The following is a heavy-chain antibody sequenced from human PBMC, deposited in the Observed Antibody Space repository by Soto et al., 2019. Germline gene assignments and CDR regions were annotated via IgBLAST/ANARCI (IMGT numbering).Heavy chain of an antibody. CDR2: ITSRSDHI. CDR3: ARVDCSGGTCYSVY. D-gene: IGHD6-19*01. J-gene: IGHJ4*02. CDR1: GFTFSDYS. Sequence: GGSLRLSCAASGFTFSDYSMNWVRQAPGKGLEWVSFITSRSDHIYYADSVKGRFTISRDNAKNSLYLQMSSLRAEDSAVYYCARVDCSGGTCYSVYWGRGTLVTVSS. V-gene: IGHV3-21*01.